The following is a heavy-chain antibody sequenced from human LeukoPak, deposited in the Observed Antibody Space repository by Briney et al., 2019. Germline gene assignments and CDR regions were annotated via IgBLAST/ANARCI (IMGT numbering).Heavy chain of an antibody. D-gene: IGHD3-10*01. CDR3: ARDLGLLWFGEWGNWFDP. CDR2: INAGNGNT. Sequence: GASVKVSCKASGYTFTSYGISWVRQAPGQRLEWMGWINAGNGNTKYSQKFQGRVTITRDTSASTAYMELSSLRSEDTAVYYCARDLGLLWFGEWGNWFDPWGQGTLVTVSS. CDR1: GYTFTSYG. J-gene: IGHJ5*02. V-gene: IGHV1-3*01.